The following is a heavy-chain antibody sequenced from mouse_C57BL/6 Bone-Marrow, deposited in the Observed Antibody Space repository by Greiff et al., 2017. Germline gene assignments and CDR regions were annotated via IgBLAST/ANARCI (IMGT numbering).Heavy chain of an antibody. Sequence: QVQLQQPGAELVKPGASVKLSCKASGYTFTSYWMHWVKQRPGQGLEWIGMIHPNSGSTNYNEKFKSKATLTVDKSSSTAYMQLSSLTSEDSAVYYCARETNYYGSRLRAMDYWGQGTSVTVSS. CDR3: ARETNYYGSRLRAMDY. V-gene: IGHV1-64*01. D-gene: IGHD1-1*01. J-gene: IGHJ4*01. CDR1: GYTFTSYW. CDR2: IHPNSGST.